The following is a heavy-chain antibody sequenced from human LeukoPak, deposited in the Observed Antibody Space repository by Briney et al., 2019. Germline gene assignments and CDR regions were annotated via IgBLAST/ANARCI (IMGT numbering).Heavy chain of an antibody. J-gene: IGHJ6*02. CDR2: IWYDGSNK. Sequence: GRSLRLSCAASGFTFSSYGMHWVRQAPGKGLEWVAVIWYDGSNKYYADSVKGRFTISRDNSKNTLYLQMNSLRAEDTAVYYCARDGGSSGGGVHGMDVWGQGTTVTVSS. V-gene: IGHV3-33*01. D-gene: IGHD6-19*01. CDR3: ARDGGSSGGGVHGMDV. CDR1: GFTFSSYG.